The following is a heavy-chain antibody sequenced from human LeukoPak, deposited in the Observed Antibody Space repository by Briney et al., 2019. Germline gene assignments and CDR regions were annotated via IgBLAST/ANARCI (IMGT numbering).Heavy chain of an antibody. Sequence: GASVKVSCKASGGTFSSYAISWVRQAPGQGLEWMGGIIPIFGTANYAQKSQGRVTITADESTSTAYMELSSLRSEDTAVYYCAKGPSNWGSGRYFDYWGQGTLVTVSS. CDR3: AKGPSNWGSGRYFDY. D-gene: IGHD7-27*01. CDR2: IIPIFGTA. J-gene: IGHJ4*02. CDR1: GGTFSSYA. V-gene: IGHV1-69*13.